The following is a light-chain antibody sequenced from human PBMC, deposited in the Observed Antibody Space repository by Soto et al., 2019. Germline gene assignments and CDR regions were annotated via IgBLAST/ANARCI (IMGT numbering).Light chain of an antibody. J-gene: IGKJ5*01. Sequence: IVLTQSTGTLPLSTGESATLSCRASQSVSSYSLAWYQKKPGQAPRLLIYGASSRAAGIPDRFSGSGSGTEFTLTISSLKSEDFAVYYCQQRSNWPPITFGQGTRLEIK. V-gene: IGKV3D-20*02. CDR1: QSVSSYS. CDR3: QQRSNWPPIT. CDR2: GAS.